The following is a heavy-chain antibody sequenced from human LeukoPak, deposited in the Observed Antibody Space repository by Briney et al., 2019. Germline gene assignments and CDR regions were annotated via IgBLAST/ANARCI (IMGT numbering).Heavy chain of an antibody. Sequence: ASVKVSCKASGGTFSSYAISWVRQAPGQGLEWMGGIIPIFGTANYAQKFQGRVTITADESTSTAYMELSSLRSEDTAVYYCARDPSEYYYDSSGYSPPDYWGQGTLVTVSS. J-gene: IGHJ4*02. D-gene: IGHD3-22*01. CDR3: ARDPSEYYYDSSGYSPPDY. CDR2: IIPIFGTA. V-gene: IGHV1-69*13. CDR1: GGTFSSYA.